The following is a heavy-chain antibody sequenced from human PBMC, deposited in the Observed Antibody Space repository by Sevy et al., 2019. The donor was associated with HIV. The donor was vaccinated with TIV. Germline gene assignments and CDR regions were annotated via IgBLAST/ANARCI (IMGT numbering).Heavy chain of an antibody. J-gene: IGHJ4*02. Sequence: VGSLRLSCAASGFTFSDYGMHWVRQAPGKGLEWVAVIWYDGSNKYYADSVKGRFTISRDNSKNTLYLQMNSLRAEDTAIFYCARAFGTREFDYWGQGTLVTVSS. CDR3: ARAFGTREFDY. D-gene: IGHD3-3*01. CDR1: GFTFSDYG. V-gene: IGHV3-33*01. CDR2: IWYDGSNK.